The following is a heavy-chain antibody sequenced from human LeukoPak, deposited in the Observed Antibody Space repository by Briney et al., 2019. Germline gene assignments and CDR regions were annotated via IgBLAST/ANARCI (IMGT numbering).Heavy chain of an antibody. CDR2: IRNKANRYTI. J-gene: IGHJ4*02. CDR3: ARNIVRGGNYFGY. CDR1: GFTFSDHY. Sequence: GGSLRLSCTASGFTFSDHYMDWVRQAPGKGLEWIGRIRNKANRYTIEYAASVQGRFTISRLDSRNSLYLQMNSLKTEDTAIYYCARNIVRGGNYFGYGGPGTLVTVSS. D-gene: IGHD3-10*01. V-gene: IGHV3-72*01.